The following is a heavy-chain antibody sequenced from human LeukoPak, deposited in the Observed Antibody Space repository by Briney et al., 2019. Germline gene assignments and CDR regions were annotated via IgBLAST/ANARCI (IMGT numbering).Heavy chain of an antibody. D-gene: IGHD3/OR15-3a*01. J-gene: IGHJ4*02. V-gene: IGHV3-23*01. CDR2: IRSAVETT. CDR3: AKHFCTGLDCSLFDS. CDR1: GFTMSHYG. Sequence: GGSLRLSCAASGFTMSHYGVSWVRQAPGKGLEWISGIRSAVETTHYADSVKGRFIISRDDSKNALSLQLNSLRPEDTALYYCAKHFCTGLDCSLFDSWGQGTLVTVS.